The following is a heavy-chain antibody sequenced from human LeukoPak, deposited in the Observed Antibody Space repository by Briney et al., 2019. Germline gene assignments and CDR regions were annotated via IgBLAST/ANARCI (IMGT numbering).Heavy chain of an antibody. CDR3: AKDGVGATYYYGMDV. CDR1: GFTFSSYG. J-gene: IGHJ6*02. CDR2: ISYDGSNK. Sequence: GGSLSLSCAASGFTFSSYGMHWVRQAPGKGLEWVAVISYDGSNKYYADSVKGRFTISRDNSKNTLYLQMNSLRAEDTAVYYCAKDGVGATYYYGMDVWGQGTTVTVSS. V-gene: IGHV3-30*18. D-gene: IGHD1-26*01.